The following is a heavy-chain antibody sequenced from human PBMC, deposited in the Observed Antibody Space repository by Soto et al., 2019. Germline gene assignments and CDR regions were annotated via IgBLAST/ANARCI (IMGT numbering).Heavy chain of an antibody. CDR2: ISYDGSNK. Sequence: QVQLVESGGGVVQPGRSLRLSCAASGFTFSSYAMHWVRQAPGKGLEWVAVISYDGSNKYYADSVKGRFTISRDNSKNTLYLQMNSLRAEDTAVYYCARDEYDYGDYAFDYWGQGTLVTVSS. V-gene: IGHV3-30-3*01. D-gene: IGHD4-17*01. J-gene: IGHJ4*02. CDR3: ARDEYDYGDYAFDY. CDR1: GFTFSSYA.